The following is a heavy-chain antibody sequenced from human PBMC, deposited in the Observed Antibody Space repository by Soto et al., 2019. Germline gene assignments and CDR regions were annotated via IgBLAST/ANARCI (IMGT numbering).Heavy chain of an antibody. CDR3: ARGSGYYRNFDS. CDR2: IFDSGSA. J-gene: IGHJ4*02. CDR1: GGSITSGGYS. Sequence: QVQLQESGPGLVKPSQTLSLTCYVSGGSITSGGYSWTWIRHQPGKALQWIGYIFDSGSAYYNPSLKSRLTISVDTGKNLLSLELSSVTAADTAVYYCARGSGYYRNFDSWGQGTLVSVSS. D-gene: IGHD3-3*01. V-gene: IGHV4-31*02.